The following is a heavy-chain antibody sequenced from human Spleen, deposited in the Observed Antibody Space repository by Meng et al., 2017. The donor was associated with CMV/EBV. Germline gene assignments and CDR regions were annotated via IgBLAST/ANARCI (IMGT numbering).Heavy chain of an antibody. CDR1: GGSFSGYY. V-gene: IGHV4-59*12. CDR3: AARTGFDY. Sequence: SETLSLTCAVYGGSFSGYYWSWIRQPPGKGLEWIGYIYYSGSTNYNPSLNSRVTISVDTSKNHFSLKLSSVTAADTAVYYCAARTGFDYWGQGTLVTVSS. J-gene: IGHJ4*02. CDR2: IYYSGST. D-gene: IGHD1-14*01.